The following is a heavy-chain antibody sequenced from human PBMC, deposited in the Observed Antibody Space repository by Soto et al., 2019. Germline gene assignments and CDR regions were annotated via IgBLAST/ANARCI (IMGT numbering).Heavy chain of an antibody. V-gene: IGHV3-7*03. J-gene: IGHJ4*02. CDR3: ATDTYWPATCDRGHGN. Sequence: EVQLVESGGDLVQPGGSLRLSCAASGFTCSSYWMAWVRQSQGKGLEWVASMNHHGSDIQYVDSVRGRFTISRDNARNLLSLQMNTLRVEDTAIYYCATDTYWPATCDRGHGNWGQGTLVTVS. CDR1: GFTCSSYW. D-gene: IGHD2-21*01. CDR2: MNHHGSDI.